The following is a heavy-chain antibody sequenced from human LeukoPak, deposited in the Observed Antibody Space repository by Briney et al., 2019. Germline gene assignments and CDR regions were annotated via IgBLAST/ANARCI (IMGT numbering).Heavy chain of an antibody. Sequence: SETLSLTCTVSGGSISSGDYYWSWIRQPPGKGLEWIGYIYYSGSTYYNPSLKSRVTISVDTSKNQFSLKLSSVTAADTAVYYCAREGTERLFDYWGQGTLVTVSS. J-gene: IGHJ4*02. CDR1: GGSISSGDYY. CDR2: IYYSGST. CDR3: AREGTERLFDY. D-gene: IGHD1-1*01. V-gene: IGHV4-30-4*01.